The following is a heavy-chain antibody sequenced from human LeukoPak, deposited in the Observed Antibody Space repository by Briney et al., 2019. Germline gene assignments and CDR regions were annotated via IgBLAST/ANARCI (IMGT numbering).Heavy chain of an antibody. Sequence: PSETLSLTCTVSGGSISSSSYYWGWIRQPPGKGLEWIGSIYYSGSTYYNPSLKSRVTISVDTSKNQFSLKLSSVTAADTAVYYCARLSSSWGPGAWGQGTLVTVSS. J-gene: IGHJ5*02. V-gene: IGHV4-39*07. CDR2: IYYSGST. CDR3: ARLSSSWGPGA. D-gene: IGHD6-13*01. CDR1: GGSISSSSYY.